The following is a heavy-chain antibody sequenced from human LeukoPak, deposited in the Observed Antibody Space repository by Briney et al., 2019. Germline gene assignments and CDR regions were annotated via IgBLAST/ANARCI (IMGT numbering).Heavy chain of an antibody. CDR1: GGSVSSNY. Sequence: SETLSLTCTVSGGSVSSNYWSWIRQPAGKGLEWIGRIYISGSTTYNPSLKSRVTMSVDTSKNQFSLKLSSVTAADTAVYYCAREMGRGSSWYFWFDPWGQGTLVTVSS. V-gene: IGHV4-4*07. CDR2: IYISGST. D-gene: IGHD6-13*01. CDR3: AREMGRGSSWYFWFDP. J-gene: IGHJ5*02.